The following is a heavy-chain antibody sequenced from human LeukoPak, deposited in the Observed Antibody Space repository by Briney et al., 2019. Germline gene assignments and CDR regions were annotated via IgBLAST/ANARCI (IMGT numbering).Heavy chain of an antibody. CDR3: ARGGAAAGFDF. Sequence: SQTLSLTCAISGDSVSSNSAVWNWIRQSPSRGLEWLARTYYRSRWYNDYAVSVKSRIIVNTDTSKNQFSLQLNSVTPEDTAVYYCARGGAAAGFDFWGQGTLVTVSS. CDR1: GDSVSSNSAV. D-gene: IGHD6-13*01. J-gene: IGHJ4*02. CDR2: TYYRSRWYN. V-gene: IGHV6-1*01.